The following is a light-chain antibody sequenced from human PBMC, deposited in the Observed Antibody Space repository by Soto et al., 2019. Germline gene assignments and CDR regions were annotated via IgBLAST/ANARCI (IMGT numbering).Light chain of an antibody. CDR3: QQYGSSPPT. V-gene: IGKV3-20*01. J-gene: IGKJ1*01. CDR1: QSVSTNN. CDR2: GAS. Sequence: EIVLTQSPGTLALSPGERATLSCRASQSVSTNNLAWYQRKPGQAPRLLIYGASSRATDIPARFSGSGSGTDFTLTIPRLEPEDFAVYCCQQYGSSPPTFGQGTKVEIK.